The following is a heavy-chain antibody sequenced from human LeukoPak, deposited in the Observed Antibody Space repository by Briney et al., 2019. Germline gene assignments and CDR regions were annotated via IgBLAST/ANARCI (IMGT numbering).Heavy chain of an antibody. CDR2: IYSGGST. Sequence: GGSLRLSWAASGFTVSSTNMSWVRQAPGKGLECVSFIYSGGSTYYADSVKGRFTISRDNSKNTLYLQMNSLRAEDTAVYYCARDGSGYYSPSPLDYWGQGTLVTVSS. D-gene: IGHD3-3*01. J-gene: IGHJ4*02. CDR3: ARDGSGYYSPSPLDY. CDR1: GFTVSSTN. V-gene: IGHV3-53*01.